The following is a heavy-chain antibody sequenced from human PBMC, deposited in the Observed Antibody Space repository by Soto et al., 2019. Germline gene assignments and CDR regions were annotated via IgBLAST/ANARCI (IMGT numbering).Heavy chain of an antibody. D-gene: IGHD2-2*02. CDR3: AKDAKVVPAAIRSDVFDY. CDR2: ISGSGGST. Sequence: GGSLRLSCAASGFTFSSYAMSWVRQAPGKGLEWVSAISGSGGSTYYADSVEGRFTISRDNSKNTLYLQMNSLRAEDTAVYYCAKDAKVVPAAIRSDVFDYWGQGTLVTVSS. V-gene: IGHV3-23*01. CDR1: GFTFSSYA. J-gene: IGHJ4*02.